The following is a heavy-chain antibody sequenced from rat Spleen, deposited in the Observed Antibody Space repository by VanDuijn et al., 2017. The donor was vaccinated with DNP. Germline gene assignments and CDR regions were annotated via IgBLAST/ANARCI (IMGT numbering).Heavy chain of an antibody. Sequence: EVQLVESGGGLVQPGRSLKLSCAASGFTFSNYGMHWIRQAPTKGLEWVASISPSGGSTYYRVSGKGRFTISRDNAQSTLYLQMDSLRSEDTATYYCARLIGWDYFDYWGQGVMVTVSS. D-gene: IGHD1-7*01. V-gene: IGHV5-19*01. CDR2: ISPSGGST. J-gene: IGHJ2*01. CDR3: ARLIGWDYFDY. CDR1: GFTFSNYG.